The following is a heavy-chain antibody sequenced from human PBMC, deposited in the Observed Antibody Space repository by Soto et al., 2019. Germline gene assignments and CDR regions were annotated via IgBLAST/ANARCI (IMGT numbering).Heavy chain of an antibody. D-gene: IGHD3-3*01. CDR3: ARSLRFLEWLQDPQYYFYGMDV. Sequence: GGSLRLSCAASGFTFSTYSINWVRQAPGKGLEWVSSISSGRSYIYYADSVKGRFTISRDNAKNSLDLQMNSLRAEDTAVYYCARSLRFLEWLQDPQYYFYGMDVWGQGTTVTVSS. CDR1: GFTFSTYS. J-gene: IGHJ6*02. CDR2: ISSGRSYI. V-gene: IGHV3-21*01.